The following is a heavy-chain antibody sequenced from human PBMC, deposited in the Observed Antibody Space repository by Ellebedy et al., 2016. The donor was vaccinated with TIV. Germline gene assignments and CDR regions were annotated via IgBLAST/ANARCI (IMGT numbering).Heavy chain of an antibody. D-gene: IGHD6-13*01. V-gene: IGHV3-11*01. CDR2: ISSSGSTI. J-gene: IGHJ3*02. CDR3: ARDPREGSPFDI. CDR1: GFTFSDYY. Sequence: PGGSLRLSCAASGFTFSDYYMSWIRQAPGKGLEWVSYISSSGSTIYYADSVKGRFTISRDNAKNSLYLKMNSLRAEDTAVYYCARDPREGSPFDIWGQGTMVTVSS.